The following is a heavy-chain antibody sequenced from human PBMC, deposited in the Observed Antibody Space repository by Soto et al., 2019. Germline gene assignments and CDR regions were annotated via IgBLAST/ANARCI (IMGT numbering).Heavy chain of an antibody. CDR3: AKGYCSGGNCYSGMDV. V-gene: IGHV1-69*13. Sequence: ASVKVSCKASGGTFSTHAIIWVRQAPGHGLEWMGGIIPISGTTYYTQKFQGRVTITADEPTSTAFMELSSLKSEDTAVVYGAKGYCSGGNCYSGMDVWGQGTMVTVSS. CDR2: IIPISGTT. D-gene: IGHD2-15*01. CDR1: GGTFSTHA. J-gene: IGHJ6*02.